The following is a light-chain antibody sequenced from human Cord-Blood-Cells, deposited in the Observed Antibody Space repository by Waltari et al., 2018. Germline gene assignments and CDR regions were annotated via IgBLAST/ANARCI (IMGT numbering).Light chain of an antibody. CDR3: QQYYSYPPT. Sequence: AIRMTQSPSSLSASTGDRVTITCRASQGISSYLAWYQQKPGKAPKLQIYAASTLQSGVPSRFSGSGSGTDFTLTISCLQSEDFATYYCQQYYSYPPTFGGGTKVEIK. CDR1: QGISSY. CDR2: AAS. J-gene: IGKJ4*01. V-gene: IGKV1-8*01.